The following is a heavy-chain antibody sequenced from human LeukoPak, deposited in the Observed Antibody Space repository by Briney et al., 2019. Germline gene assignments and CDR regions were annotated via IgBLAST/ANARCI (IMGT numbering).Heavy chain of an antibody. V-gene: IGHV4-59*01. CDR3: ARSLGLERSIWDY. CDR2: IYYSGST. CDR1: GGSITGYY. J-gene: IGHJ4*02. Sequence: PSETLSLTCTVSGGSITGYYWSWIRQPPGKGLEWIGYIYYSGSTNYNPSLKSRVTISVDTSKNQFSLKLSSVTAADTAVYYCARSLGLERSIWDYWGQGTLVTVSS. D-gene: IGHD1-1*01.